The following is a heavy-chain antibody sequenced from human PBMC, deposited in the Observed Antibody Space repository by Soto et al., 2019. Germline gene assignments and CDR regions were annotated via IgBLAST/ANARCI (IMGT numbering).Heavy chain of an antibody. D-gene: IGHD2-21*02. J-gene: IGHJ6*02. V-gene: IGHV1-69*02. CDR2: VIPVLGVT. CDR1: GDTFSSYT. Sequence: QVQLVQSGAELKKPGSSVKVSCRSGGDTFSSYTVSWVRQAPGQGREWMGRVIPVLGVTNYARKFQGRVSITAEKSTSTAYLELRSLTSGDSGVYYCARRRYCGADCYSQYYYGMDIWGQGTTVIVSS. CDR3: ARRRYCGADCYSQYYYGMDI.